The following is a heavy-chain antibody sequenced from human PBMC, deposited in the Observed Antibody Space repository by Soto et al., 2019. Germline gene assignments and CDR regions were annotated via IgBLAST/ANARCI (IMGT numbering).Heavy chain of an antibody. CDR1: GFTFSSYG. Sequence: QVQLVESGGGVVQPGRSLRLSCAASGFTFSSYGMHWVRQAPGKGLEWVAVIWYDGSNKYYADSVKGRFTISRDNSKNTLDLEMNSLRAEDTAVYYCARAEYSIVPVDYWGQGTLVTVSS. CDR2: IWYDGSNK. V-gene: IGHV3-33*01. D-gene: IGHD6-6*01. CDR3: ARAEYSIVPVDY. J-gene: IGHJ4*02.